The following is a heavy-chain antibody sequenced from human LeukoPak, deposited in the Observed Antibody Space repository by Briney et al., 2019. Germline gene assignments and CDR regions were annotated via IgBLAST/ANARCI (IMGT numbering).Heavy chain of an antibody. J-gene: IGHJ4*02. V-gene: IGHV3-48*04. CDR2: ISSSSATI. CDR1: GFTFNTYS. Sequence: GGSLRLSCVASGFTFNTYSMNWFRQAPGKGLEWISYISSSSATIYYADSVKGRFTISRDNAKNSLYLQMNSLRAEDTAVYYCARGRDPFDSWGQGTLVIVSS. CDR3: ARGRDPFDS.